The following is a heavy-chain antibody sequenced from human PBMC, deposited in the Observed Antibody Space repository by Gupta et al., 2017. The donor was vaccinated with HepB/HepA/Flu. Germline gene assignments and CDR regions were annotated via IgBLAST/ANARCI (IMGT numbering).Heavy chain of an antibody. CDR1: GGTFSSYA. CDR2: IIPIFGTA. D-gene: IGHD2-2*02. CDR3: ARAIVVVPAAIKVAWFDP. Sequence: QVQLVQAGAEVKKPGSSVKVSCKASGGTFSSYAISWVRQAPGQGLEWMGRIIPIFGTANYAQKFQGRVTITADKSTSTAYMELSSLRSEDTAVYYCARAIVVVPAAIKVAWFDPWGQGTLVTVSS. V-gene: IGHV1-69*06. J-gene: IGHJ5*02.